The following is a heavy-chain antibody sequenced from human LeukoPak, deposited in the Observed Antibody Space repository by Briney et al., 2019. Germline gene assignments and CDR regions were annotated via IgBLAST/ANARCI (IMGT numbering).Heavy chain of an antibody. V-gene: IGHV4-4*02. J-gene: IGHJ4*02. CDR3: ARVNAPSYYYDSSGYHFDY. CDR1: GGSISSSNW. CDR2: IYHSGST. D-gene: IGHD3-22*01. Sequence: SGTLSLTCAVSGGSISSSNWWSWVRQPPGKGLEWIGEIYHSGSTNYNPPLKSRVTISVDKSKNQFSLKLSSVTAADTAVYYCARVNAPSYYYDSSGYHFDYWGQGTLVTVSS.